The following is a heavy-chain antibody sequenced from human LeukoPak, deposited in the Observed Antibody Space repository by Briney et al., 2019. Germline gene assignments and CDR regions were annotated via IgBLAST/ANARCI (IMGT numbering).Heavy chain of an antibody. CDR3: ARDSCGSTSCYNNWFDP. CDR1: GGSISSYY. V-gene: IGHV4-4*07. CDR2: FYTSGST. Sequence: PSETLSLTCTVSGGSISSYYWSWIRQPAGKGLEWIGRFYTSGSTNYNPSLKSRVTMSVDKSKNQFSLKLNSVTAADTAVYYCARDSCGSTSCYNNWFDPWGQGTLVTVSS. J-gene: IGHJ5*02. D-gene: IGHD2-2*02.